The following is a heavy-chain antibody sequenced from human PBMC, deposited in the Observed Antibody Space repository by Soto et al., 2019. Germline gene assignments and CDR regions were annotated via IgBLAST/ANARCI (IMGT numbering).Heavy chain of an antibody. D-gene: IGHD6-19*01. CDR1: GFSFSTYG. Sequence: QVQLVESGGGVVQPGRSLRLSGAASGFSFSTYGMHWVRQAPCKGREWLAGIWDDGSETYYADSAKGRFTISRDNPKNTLYLQVNSLRSEDTAVYYCARGCSCYNSGWYGGFDYWGQGALVTVSS. V-gene: IGHV3-33*01. CDR2: IWDDGSET. CDR3: ARGCSCYNSGWYGGFDY. J-gene: IGHJ4*02.